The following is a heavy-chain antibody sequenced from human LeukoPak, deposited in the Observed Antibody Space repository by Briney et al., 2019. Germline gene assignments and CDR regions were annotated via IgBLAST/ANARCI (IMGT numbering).Heavy chain of an antibody. V-gene: IGHV4-4*02. D-gene: IGHD6-19*01. CDR2: IYHSGSI. CDR1: GGSISSSNW. CDR3: AREAVAGTEALYYFDY. Sequence: SETLSLTCAVSGGSISSSNWWGWVRQPPGKGLEWIGEIYHSGSINYNPSLKSRVTISVDKSKNQFSLKLSSVTAADTAVYYCAREAVAGTEALYYFDYWGQGTLVTVSS. J-gene: IGHJ4*02.